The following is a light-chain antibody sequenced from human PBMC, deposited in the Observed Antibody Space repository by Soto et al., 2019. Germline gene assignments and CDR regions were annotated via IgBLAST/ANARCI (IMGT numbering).Light chain of an antibody. CDR3: QQYYQWPSYT. V-gene: IGKV3D-20*01. J-gene: IGKJ2*01. Sequence: EIVLTQSPATLSLSPGERATLSCGASQTVSSSYLAWYQQKPGLAPRLLVYDASTRATAIPARFSGSGSGTEFTLTINTLQPEDFAVYYCQQYYQWPSYTFGQGTKVDIK. CDR2: DAS. CDR1: QTVSSSY.